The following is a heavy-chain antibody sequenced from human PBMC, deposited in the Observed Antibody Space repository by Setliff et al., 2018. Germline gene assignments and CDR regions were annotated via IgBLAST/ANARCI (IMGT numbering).Heavy chain of an antibody. CDR1: GGSISSYY. J-gene: IGHJ4*02. CDR3: TVYNTGSSKDHY. CDR2: IYYSGST. D-gene: IGHD2-8*02. Sequence: SETLSLTCTVSGGSISSYYWSWIRQPPGKGLEWIGYIYYSGSTNYNPSLKSRVTISVDTSKNQFPLKLSSVTAADTALYYCTVYNTGSSKDHYWGQGTPGTVSA. V-gene: IGHV4-59*12.